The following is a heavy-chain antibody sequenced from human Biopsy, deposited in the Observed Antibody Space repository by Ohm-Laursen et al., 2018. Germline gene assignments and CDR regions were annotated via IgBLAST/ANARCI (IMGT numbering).Heavy chain of an antibody. CDR1: SYALTDYN. D-gene: IGHD2-8*01. J-gene: IGHJ4*02. CDR2: INCKTGAT. Sequence: SVKVSCKASSYALTDYNIHWMRQAPGQGLEWLGYINCKTGATNYAQKFQGTVTMTRDTSISTAYLALGSLRSADTAIYYCARDPLNGHKHFDYWGQGSLVTVSS. CDR3: ARDPLNGHKHFDY. V-gene: IGHV1-2*02.